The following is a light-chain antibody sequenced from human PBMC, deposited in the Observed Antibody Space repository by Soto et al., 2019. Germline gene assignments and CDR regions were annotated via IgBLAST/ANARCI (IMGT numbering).Light chain of an antibody. CDR2: GAS. J-gene: IGKJ4*01. V-gene: IGKV3-15*01. CDR3: QHYNNLPLT. Sequence: EIVLTQSPATLSVSPGERATLSCRASQSVSSNLAWYQQKPGQAPRLLIYGASTRATGIPARFSGSGSGTEFTLTISSLQSEDFAVYYCQHYNNLPLTFGGGAKVEIK. CDR1: QSVSSN.